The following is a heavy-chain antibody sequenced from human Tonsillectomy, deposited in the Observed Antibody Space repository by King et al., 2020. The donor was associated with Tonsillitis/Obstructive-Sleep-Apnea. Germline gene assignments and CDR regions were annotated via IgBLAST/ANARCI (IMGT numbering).Heavy chain of an antibody. CDR1: GFTFSSYW. V-gene: IGHV3-74*01. CDR2: INSDGSST. CDR3: ARGATYDFWSSYPLDFDY. Sequence: VQLVESGGGLVQPGGSLRLSCAASGFTFSSYWMHWVRQAPGKGLVWVSRINSDGSSTTYADSVKGRFTISRDNAKNTLYLQMNSLRAEDTAVYYCARGATYDFWSSYPLDFDYWGQGTLVTVSS. J-gene: IGHJ4*02. D-gene: IGHD3-3*01.